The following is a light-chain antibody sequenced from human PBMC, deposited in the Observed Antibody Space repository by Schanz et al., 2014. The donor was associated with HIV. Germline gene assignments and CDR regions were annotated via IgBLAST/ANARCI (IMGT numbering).Light chain of an antibody. V-gene: IGLV2-14*03. CDR3: STYTTSKTWV. J-gene: IGLJ3*02. CDR2: DVT. CDR1: SMAFSSSNF. Sequence: QSVLTQPASVSGSPGQSITISCTGASMAFSSSNFVSWYQQHPGEAPRLIIYDVTSWPSGVSARFSASKTGETASLTISGLQAEDEAEYYCSTYTTSKTWVFGGGTKLTVL.